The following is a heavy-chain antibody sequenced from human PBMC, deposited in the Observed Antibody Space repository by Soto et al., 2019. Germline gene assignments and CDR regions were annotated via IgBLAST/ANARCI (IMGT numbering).Heavy chain of an antibody. CDR1: GYTFTSYG. J-gene: IGHJ4*02. V-gene: IGHV1-46*01. D-gene: IGHD7-27*01. Sequence: ASVKVSCKASGYTFTSYGISWVRQAPGQGLEWMGIINPSGGSTSYAQKFQGRVTMTRDTSTSTVYMELSSLRSEDTAVYYCAESDSTLGTFDYWGQGTLVTVSS. CDR2: INPSGGST. CDR3: AESDSTLGTFDY.